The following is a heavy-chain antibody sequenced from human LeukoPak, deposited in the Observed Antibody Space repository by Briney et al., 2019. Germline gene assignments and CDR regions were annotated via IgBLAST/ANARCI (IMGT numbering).Heavy chain of an antibody. CDR1: GFSFSSYE. CDR3: ARHGRLDY. CDR2: ISSRDSTI. V-gene: IGHV3-48*03. D-gene: IGHD1-26*01. J-gene: IGHJ4*02. Sequence: PGRSLRLSCAASGFSFSSYEMTWVRQAPGKGLEWVSYISSRDSTIFYADSVKGRFTISRDNAKNSLYLQMNSLRAEDTAVYYCARHGRLDYWGQGTLVTVSS.